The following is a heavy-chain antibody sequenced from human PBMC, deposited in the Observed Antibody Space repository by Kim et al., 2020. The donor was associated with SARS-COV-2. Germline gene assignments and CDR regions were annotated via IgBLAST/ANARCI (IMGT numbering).Heavy chain of an antibody. CDR3: ARGRLDPSGGYDYGDYSGY. Sequence: SRVTISVDTSKNQFSLKLSSVTAADTAVYYCARGRLDPSGGYDYGDYSGYWGQGTLVTVSS. J-gene: IGHJ4*02. V-gene: IGHV4-34*01. D-gene: IGHD4-17*01.